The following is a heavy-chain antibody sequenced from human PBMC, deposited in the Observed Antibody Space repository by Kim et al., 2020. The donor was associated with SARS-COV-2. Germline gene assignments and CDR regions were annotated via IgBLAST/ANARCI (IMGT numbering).Heavy chain of an antibody. D-gene: IGHD4-17*01. Sequence: SETLSLTCTVSGGSISSSSYYWGWIRQPPGKGLEWIGSIYYSGSTYYNPSLKSRVTISVDTSKNQFSLKLSSVTAADTAVYYCVIGNFLGGDYDKGAADYWGQGTLVTVSS. CDR2: IYYSGST. CDR3: VIGNFLGGDYDKGAADY. CDR1: GGSISSSSYY. V-gene: IGHV4-39*01. J-gene: IGHJ4*02.